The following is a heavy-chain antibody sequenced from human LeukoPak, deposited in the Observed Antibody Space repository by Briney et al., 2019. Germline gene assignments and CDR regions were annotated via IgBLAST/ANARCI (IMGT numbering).Heavy chain of an antibody. D-gene: IGHD1-26*01. V-gene: IGHV1-46*01. CDR2: INPSGGTT. CDR3: AREPRPVGATSFGYYFDY. J-gene: IGHJ4*02. Sequence: ASVKVSCEASGYTFTSYYIHWVRQAPGQGLEWMGIINPSGGTTVYAQNFQGRVIMTRGTSTSTVHMDLSSLRSEDAAVYYCAREPRPVGATSFGYYFDYWGQGTLVTVSS. CDR1: GYTFTSYY.